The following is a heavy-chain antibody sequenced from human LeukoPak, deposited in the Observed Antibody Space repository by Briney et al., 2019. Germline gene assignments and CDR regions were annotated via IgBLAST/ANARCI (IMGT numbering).Heavy chain of an antibody. V-gene: IGHV1-2*02. CDR1: GYTFTGYY. CDR3: ARGRMVYANSFDY. CDR2: INPNSGST. D-gene: IGHD2-8*01. Sequence: GASVKVSCKASGYTFTGYYMHWVRQAPGQGLEWMGWINPNSGSTNYAQIFQGRVTMTRDTSISTAYMELSRLRSDDTAVYYCARGRMVYANSFDYWGQGTLVTVSS. J-gene: IGHJ4*02.